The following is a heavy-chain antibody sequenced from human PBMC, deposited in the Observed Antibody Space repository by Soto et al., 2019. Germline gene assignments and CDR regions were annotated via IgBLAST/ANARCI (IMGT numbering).Heavy chain of an antibody. CDR1: GYTFTGYY. D-gene: IGHD3-10*01. V-gene: IGHV1-2*04. CDR3: ARGQSGGSGSYFYYYYYYMDV. CDR2: INPNSGGT. J-gene: IGHJ6*03. Sequence: ASVKVSCKASGYTFTGYYMHWVRQAPGQGLEWMGWINPNSGGTNYAQKFQGWVTMTRDTSISTAYMELSRLRSDDTAVYYCARGQSGGSGSYFYYYYYYMDVWGKGTTVTVSS.